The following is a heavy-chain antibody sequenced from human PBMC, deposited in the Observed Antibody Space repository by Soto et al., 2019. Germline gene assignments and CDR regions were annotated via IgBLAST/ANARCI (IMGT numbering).Heavy chain of an antibody. V-gene: IGHV4-39*01. CDR2: IYYSGST. CDR3: ARQAEEYQLHNWFDP. D-gene: IGHD2-2*01. Sequence: QLQLQESGPGLVKPSETLSLTCTVSGGSISSSSYYWGWIRQPPGKGLEWIGSIYYSGSTYYNPTLQSRVTIPVGTSKNQFSLKLSSVTAADTAVYYCARQAEEYQLHNWFDPWGQGTLVTVSS. J-gene: IGHJ5*02. CDR1: GGSISSSSYY.